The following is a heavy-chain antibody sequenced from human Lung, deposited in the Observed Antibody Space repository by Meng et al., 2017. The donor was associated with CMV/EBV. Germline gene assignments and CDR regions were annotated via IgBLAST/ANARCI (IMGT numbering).Heavy chain of an antibody. CDR2: ISWNSGSI. J-gene: IGHJ4*02. CDR1: GFTFDDYA. V-gene: IGHV3-9*01. Sequence: GGSLRLXCAASGFTFDDYAMHWVRQAPGKGLEWVSGISWNSGSIGYADSVKGRFTISRDNAKNSLYLQMNSLRGEDTAVYFCVRDGDHWNFDYWGQGTLVVFSS. D-gene: IGHD1-1*01. CDR3: VRDGDHWNFDY.